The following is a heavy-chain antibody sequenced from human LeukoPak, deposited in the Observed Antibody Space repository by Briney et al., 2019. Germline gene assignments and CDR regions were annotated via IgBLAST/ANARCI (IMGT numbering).Heavy chain of an antibody. CDR1: GYSFTSYW. CDR2: IYPGDSDT. Sequence: GESLQISCKGSGYSFTSYWIGWVRQMPGKGLEWMGIIYPGDSDTRYSPSFQGQVTISADKSISTASLQWSSLQASDTAMYYCARRDYFDSSGSATTFDLWGQGTMVTVSS. J-gene: IGHJ3*01. V-gene: IGHV5-51*01. D-gene: IGHD3-22*01. CDR3: ARRDYFDSSGSATTFDL.